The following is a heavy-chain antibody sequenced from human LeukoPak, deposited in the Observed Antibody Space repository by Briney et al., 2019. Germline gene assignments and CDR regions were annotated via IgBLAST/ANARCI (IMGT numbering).Heavy chain of an antibody. CDR1: GFTVSSNE. V-gene: IGHV3-38-3*01. CDR3: ARDAASYCSGGSCYYYYYGMDV. J-gene: IGHJ6*02. Sequence: GGSLRLSCAASGFTVSSNEMSWVRQAPGKGLEWVSSISGGSTYYADSRKGRFTISRDNSKNTLYLQMNSLRAEDTAVYYCARDAASYCSGGSCYYYYYGMDVWGQGTTVTVSS. D-gene: IGHD2-15*01. CDR2: ISGGST.